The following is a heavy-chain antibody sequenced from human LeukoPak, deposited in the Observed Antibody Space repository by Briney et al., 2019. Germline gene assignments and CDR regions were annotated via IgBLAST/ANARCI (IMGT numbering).Heavy chain of an antibody. CDR3: AREVAGIRSVTFDY. CDR2: IIPILGIA. Sequence: SVKVSCTASGGTFSSYAISWVRQAPGQGLEWMGRIIPILGIANYAQKFQGRVTITADKSTSTAYMELSSLRSEDTAVYYCAREVAGIRSVTFDYWGQGTLVTVSS. D-gene: IGHD6-19*01. V-gene: IGHV1-69*04. CDR1: GGTFSSYA. J-gene: IGHJ4*02.